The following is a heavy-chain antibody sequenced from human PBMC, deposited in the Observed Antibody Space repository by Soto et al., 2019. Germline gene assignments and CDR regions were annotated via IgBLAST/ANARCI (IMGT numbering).Heavy chain of an antibody. V-gene: IGHV4-39*01. CDR3: ARHVLTTVTLNWFDP. CDR2: IYYSGST. J-gene: IGHJ5*02. Sequence: SETLSLTCTVSGGSISSSSYYWGWIRQPPGKGLEWIGSIYYSGSTYYNPSLKSRVTISVDTSKNQFSLKLSSVTAADTAVYYCARHVLTTVTLNWFDPWGQGTLVTVSS. CDR1: GGSISSSSYY. D-gene: IGHD4-17*01.